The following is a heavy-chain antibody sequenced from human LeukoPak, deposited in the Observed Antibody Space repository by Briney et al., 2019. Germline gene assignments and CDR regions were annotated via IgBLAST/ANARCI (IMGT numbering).Heavy chain of an antibody. J-gene: IGHJ4*02. Sequence: GGSLILCCAASGFTFSDYYMSWIRQAPGKGLEWVSYISSSGSTIYYADSVKGRFTISRDNDKNSLYLQMNSLRAEDTAVYYCAIGIAAAGIDYWGQGTLVTVSS. CDR1: GFTFSDYY. CDR3: AIGIAAAGIDY. D-gene: IGHD6-13*01. V-gene: IGHV3-11*01. CDR2: ISSSGSTI.